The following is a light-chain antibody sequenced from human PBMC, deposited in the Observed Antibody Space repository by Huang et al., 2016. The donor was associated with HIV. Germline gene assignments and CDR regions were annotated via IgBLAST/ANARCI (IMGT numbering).Light chain of an antibody. CDR1: QSVSRN. Sequence: EIVMTQSPATLSVSPGERATLSCRASQSVSRNLAWYQQKPGQAPRLLIYGASPRATGFPARFSGSGSGTEFTLTISSLQSEDFAVYYCQQYNNWPSGTFGQGTKVEIK. CDR2: GAS. V-gene: IGKV3-15*01. CDR3: QQYNNWPSGT. J-gene: IGKJ1*01.